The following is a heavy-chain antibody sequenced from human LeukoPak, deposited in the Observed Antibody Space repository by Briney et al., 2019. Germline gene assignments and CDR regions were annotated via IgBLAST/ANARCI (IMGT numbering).Heavy chain of an antibody. V-gene: IGHV1-58*02. CDR1: GFTFTSSA. D-gene: IGHD3-10*01. Sequence: GASVKVSCKASGFTFTSSAMQWVRQARGQRLEWIGWIVVGSGNTNYAQKFQERVTITRDMSTSTAYMELSSLRSEDTAVYYCAAVYGSGSYYIDYWGQGTLVNVSS. CDR3: AAVYGSGSYYIDY. CDR2: IVVGSGNT. J-gene: IGHJ4*02.